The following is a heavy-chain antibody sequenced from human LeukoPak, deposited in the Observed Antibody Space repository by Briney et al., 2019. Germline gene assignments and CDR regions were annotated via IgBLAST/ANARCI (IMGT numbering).Heavy chain of an antibody. D-gene: IGHD3-3*01. Sequence: SVKVSCKASGGTFSSHAINWMRQAPGQGLEWMGGIIPMSSTIKYAQKFQGRVTITADESTTTAFMELRSLRSEDTAVYFCARPRTYYDSWSGYPPFDYWGQGTLVTVSS. CDR2: IIPMSSTI. CDR1: GGTFSSHA. CDR3: ARPRTYYDSWSGYPPFDY. J-gene: IGHJ4*02. V-gene: IGHV1-69*13.